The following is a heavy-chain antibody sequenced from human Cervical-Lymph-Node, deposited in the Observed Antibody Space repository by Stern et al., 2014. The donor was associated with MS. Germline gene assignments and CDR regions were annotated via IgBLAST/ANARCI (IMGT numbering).Heavy chain of an antibody. V-gene: IGHV1-46*02. Sequence: QMQLVQSGAEVKRPGASVKISCETSGYTFNNYYIHWVRQAPGQGLEWMGLINPSGGSASYAQKFQGRITVTRATSTRTVYMDLWSLRSEDTAIYYCARGNCTTTSCPNWFDPWGKGTLVTVSS. CDR2: INPSGGSA. CDR1: GYTFNNYY. CDR3: ARGNCTTTSCPNWFDP. D-gene: IGHD2/OR15-2a*01. J-gene: IGHJ5*02.